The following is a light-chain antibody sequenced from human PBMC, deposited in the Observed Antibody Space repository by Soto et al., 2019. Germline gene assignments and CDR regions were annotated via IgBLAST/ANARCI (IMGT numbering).Light chain of an antibody. J-gene: IGLJ7*01. CDR3: GTWDSSLSAAV. Sequence: QSVLTQPPSVSAAPGQKVNISCSGSSSNIGNNYVSWYQQLPGTAPKLLIYDNNKRPSGIPDRFSGSKSGTSATLGITGLQTGDEADYYCGTWDSSLSAAVFGGCTQLTVL. V-gene: IGLV1-51*01. CDR2: DNN. CDR1: SSNIGNNY.